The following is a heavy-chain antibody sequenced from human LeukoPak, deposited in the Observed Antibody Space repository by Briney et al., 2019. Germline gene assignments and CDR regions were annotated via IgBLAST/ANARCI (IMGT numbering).Heavy chain of an antibody. Sequence: SETLSLTCAVYGGSFSGYYWSWIRQPPGKGLEWIGEINHSGSTNYNPSLKSQVTISVDTSKNQFSLKLSSVTAADTAVYYCARGLGRWLRFLRGGFYFDYWGQGTLVTVSS. CDR1: GGSFSGYY. J-gene: IGHJ4*02. V-gene: IGHV4-34*01. D-gene: IGHD5-12*01. CDR2: INHSGST. CDR3: ARGLGRWLRFLRGGFYFDY.